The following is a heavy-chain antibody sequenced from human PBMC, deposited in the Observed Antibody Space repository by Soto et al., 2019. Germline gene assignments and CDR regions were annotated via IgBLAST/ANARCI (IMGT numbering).Heavy chain of an antibody. D-gene: IGHD6-13*01. CDR1: GGSISSGGYY. Sequence: QVQLQESGPGLVKPSQTLSLTCTVSGGSISSGGYYCSWIRQHPGKGLEWIGYIYYSGSTYYNPSLKSRVTISVDTSKNQFSLKMSSVTAADTAVYYCARSLGVAAAGPFDYWGQGTLVTVSS. V-gene: IGHV4-31*03. J-gene: IGHJ4*02. CDR3: ARSLGVAAAGPFDY. CDR2: IYYSGST.